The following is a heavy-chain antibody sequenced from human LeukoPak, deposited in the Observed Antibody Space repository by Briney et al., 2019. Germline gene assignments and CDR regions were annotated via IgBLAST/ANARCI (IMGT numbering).Heavy chain of an antibody. J-gene: IGHJ4*02. CDR1: GYTLTELS. D-gene: IGHD4-11*01. Sequence: ASVKVSCKVSGYTLTELSMHWVRQAPGKGLEWMGGFDPEDGETIYAQKFQGRVTMTEDTSTDTAYMELSSLRSEDTAVYYCATEGAVTTNPLFDYWGQGTLDTVSS. CDR2: FDPEDGET. V-gene: IGHV1-24*01. CDR3: ATEGAVTTNPLFDY.